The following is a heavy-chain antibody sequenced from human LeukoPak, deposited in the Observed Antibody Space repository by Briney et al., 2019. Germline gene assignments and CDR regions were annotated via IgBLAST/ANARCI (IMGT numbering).Heavy chain of an antibody. Sequence: GGSLRLSCAASGFSFSSYAMSWVRQAPGKGLEWVSTISGSGDTTYYADSVKGRFTISRDNSKSTLYLQMNSLRAEDTAVYYCAKETVRSSQFDPWGQGTLVTVSS. CDR1: GFSFSSYA. CDR2: ISGSGDTT. V-gene: IGHV3-23*01. D-gene: IGHD3-10*01. CDR3: AKETVRSSQFDP. J-gene: IGHJ5*02.